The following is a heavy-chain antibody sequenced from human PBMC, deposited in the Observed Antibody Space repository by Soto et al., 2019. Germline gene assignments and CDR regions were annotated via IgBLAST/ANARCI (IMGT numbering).Heavy chain of an antibody. J-gene: IGHJ4*02. CDR3: ARAPIQGHQVEGHSPSSQTLDY. CDR2: INHSGST. CDR1: GGSFSGYY. V-gene: IGHV4-34*01. Sequence: SETLSLTCAVYGGSFSGYYWRWIRQPPGKGLEWIGEINHSGSTNYNPSLKSRVIISVDTSKNQFSLRLTSVTAADMAVYYCARAPIQGHQVEGHSPSSQTLDYWGQGTLVTVSS.